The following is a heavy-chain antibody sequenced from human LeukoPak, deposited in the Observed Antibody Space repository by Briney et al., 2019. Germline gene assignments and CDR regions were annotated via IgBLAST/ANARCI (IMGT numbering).Heavy chain of an antibody. CDR2: IKQDGSEK. CDR1: GFTFSSYW. CDR3: ARERARMVRGDDY. V-gene: IGHV3-7*01. D-gene: IGHD3-10*01. Sequence: PGGSLRLSCAASGFTFSSYWMSWVRQAPGKRLEWVANIKQDGSEKYYVDSVKGRFTISRDNAKNSLYLQMNSLRAEDTAVYYCARERARMVRGDDYWGQGTLVTVSS. J-gene: IGHJ4*02.